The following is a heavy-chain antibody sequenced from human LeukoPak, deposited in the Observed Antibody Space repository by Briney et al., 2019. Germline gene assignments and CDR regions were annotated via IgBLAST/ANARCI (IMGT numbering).Heavy chain of an antibody. CDR1: GYTLTELS. CDR2: FDPEDGET. J-gene: IGHJ3*02. CDR3: ATDLPESDFWSGPDAFDI. Sequence: ASVKVSCKVSGYTLTELSMHWVRQAPGKGLEWMGGFDPEDGETIYAQKFQGRVTMTEDTPTDTAYMELSSLRSEDTAVYYCATDLPESDFWSGPDAFDIWGQGTMVTVSS. V-gene: IGHV1-24*01. D-gene: IGHD3-3*01.